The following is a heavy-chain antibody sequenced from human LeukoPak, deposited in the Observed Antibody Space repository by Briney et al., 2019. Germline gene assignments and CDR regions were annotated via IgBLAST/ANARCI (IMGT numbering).Heavy chain of an antibody. CDR1: GYSISGGYL. CDR2: TYHGGTT. V-gene: IGHV4-38-2*02. Sequence: SETLSLTCTVSGYSISGGYLWGWIRQPPGKGLEWIGSTYHGGTTYSNPSLKSRVIISEDTSKNQFSLKLSSVTAADTAVYYCARGSGDWTYYFDYWGQGTLVTVSS. D-gene: IGHD2-21*02. J-gene: IGHJ4*02. CDR3: ARGSGDWTYYFDY.